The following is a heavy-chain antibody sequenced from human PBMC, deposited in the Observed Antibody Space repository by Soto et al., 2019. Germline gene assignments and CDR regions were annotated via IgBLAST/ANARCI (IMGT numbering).Heavy chain of an antibody. CDR3: AKGGPSSYYGMDV. V-gene: IGHV4-4*02. CDR1: GGSISSSNW. Sequence: SETLSLTCAVSGGSISSSNWWSWVRQPPGKGLEWIGEIYHSGSTNYNPSLKSRVTISVDKSKNQFSLKLSSVTAADTAVYYCAKGGPSSYYGMDVWGQGTSVTVSS. CDR2: IYHSGST. J-gene: IGHJ6*02.